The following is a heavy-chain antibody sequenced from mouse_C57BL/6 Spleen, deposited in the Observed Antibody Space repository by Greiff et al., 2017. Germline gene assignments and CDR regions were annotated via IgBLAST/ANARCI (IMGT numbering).Heavy chain of an antibody. Sequence: VMLVASGGGLVKPGGSLKLSCAASGFTFSDYGMHWVRQAPETGLAWVAYISSGSSTIYSADTVKGRFTISRDTPKNTLFLQMTSLRSEDTYMYNCGSYGPPMDYWGQGTSVTVSS. D-gene: IGHD1-1*02. CDR1: GFTFSDYG. J-gene: IGHJ4*01. CDR3: GSYGPPMDY. V-gene: IGHV5-17*01. CDR2: ISSGSSTI.